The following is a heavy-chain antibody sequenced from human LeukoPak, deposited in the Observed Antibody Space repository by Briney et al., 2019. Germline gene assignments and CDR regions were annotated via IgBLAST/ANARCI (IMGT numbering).Heavy chain of an antibody. CDR2: IYSGGST. CDR3: ARARGDYHYFDY. V-gene: IGHV3-66*01. Sequence: GGSLRLSCAASGFTVSSNYMSWVRQAPGKGLEWVSVIYSGGSTYYADSVKGRFTISRDNSKNTLYLQMNSLRAEDTAVYYCARARGDYHYFDYWGQGTLVTVSS. D-gene: IGHD4-17*01. J-gene: IGHJ4*02. CDR1: GFTVSSNY.